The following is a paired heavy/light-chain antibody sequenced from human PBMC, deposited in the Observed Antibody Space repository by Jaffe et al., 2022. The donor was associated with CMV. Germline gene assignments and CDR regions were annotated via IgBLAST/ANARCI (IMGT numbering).Heavy chain of an antibody. J-gene: IGHJ4*02. Sequence: QVQLQESGPGLVKPSETLSLTCTVSGGSITGYYYYWVRQPPGEGLEWIGCIHSSGSTNYNPSLKSRVSISVDMSKNEVSLKLSSVTVADTGVYYCATLHGGRDCWGQGTLVTVSS. D-gene: IGHD4-17*01. CDR3: ATLHGGRDC. V-gene: IGHV4-59*08. CDR1: GGSITGYY. CDR2: IHSSGST.
Light chain of an antibody. CDR1: QSVSRY. V-gene: IGKV3-11*01. CDR3: QHRSNWFQT. CDR2: DAS. J-gene: IGKJ2*01. Sequence: EIVLTQSPVTLSLSPGERATLSCRASQSVSRYLTWYQQKPGQAPRLLIYDASNRATGIPARFSGSGSETDFTLTISSLEPEDFAVYYCQHRSNWFQTFGQGTKLEIK.